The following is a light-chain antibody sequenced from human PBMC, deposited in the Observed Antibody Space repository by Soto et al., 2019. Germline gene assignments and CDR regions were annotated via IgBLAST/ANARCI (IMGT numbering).Light chain of an antibody. Sequence: MHMSRAPSAMSACVGDRVTITCRASQGISNYLAWFQLKPGKVPKRLMYAASTLQSGVPSRFSGSVYGTEFNLTISSLQTAEFPTYDGLRHDLYPWTFGQGAQVDIK. V-gene: IGKV1-17*03. CDR2: AAS. CDR3: LRHDLYPWT. J-gene: IGKJ1*01. CDR1: QGISNY.